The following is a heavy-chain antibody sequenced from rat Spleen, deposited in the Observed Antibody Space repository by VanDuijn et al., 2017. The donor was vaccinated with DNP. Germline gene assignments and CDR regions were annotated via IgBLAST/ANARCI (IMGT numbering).Heavy chain of an antibody. CDR2: ISYSGRT. Sequence: EVRLQESGPGLVQPSQSLSLTCSVTGYSITSNYWAWIRKFPGNKMEYIGHISYSGRTNYNPSLKSRISISRDTSKNHFFLQLNSVTTEDTATYYCARWTRYFDSWGQGVMVTVSS. CDR3: ARWTRYFDS. CDR1: GYSITSNY. D-gene: IGHD1-7*01. V-gene: IGHV3-1*01. J-gene: IGHJ2*01.